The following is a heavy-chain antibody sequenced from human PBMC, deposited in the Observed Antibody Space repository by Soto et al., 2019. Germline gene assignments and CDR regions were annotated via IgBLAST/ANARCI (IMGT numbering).Heavy chain of an antibody. CDR2: IDHRESA. CDR3: ARGREVTPITPSYFDY. CDR1: GGSFTGYY. J-gene: IGHJ4*02. V-gene: IGHV4-34*01. Sequence: QVQLQEWGAGLLKPSETLSLTCAVYGGSFTGYYWSWIRQPPGKGLERIGEIDHRESANYNPSLKSRVTMSVDTSKNQFSLRLSSVTAAATAVYYCARGREVTPITPSYFDYWGQGTLVTVSS. D-gene: IGHD5-12*01.